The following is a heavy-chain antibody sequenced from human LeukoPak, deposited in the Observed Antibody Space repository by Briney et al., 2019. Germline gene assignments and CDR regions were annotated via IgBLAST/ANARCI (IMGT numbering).Heavy chain of an antibody. J-gene: IGHJ4*02. D-gene: IGHD3-9*01. V-gene: IGHV4-4*02. Sequence: SGTLSLTCTVSGGSISRSNWWSWVRQPPGKGLEWIGEIHDTGSTNYNPPLKSRVTMSLDKSKNQFSLNLNSVTAADTAVYYCATYYDILSGYTFDYWGQGTLVAASS. CDR3: ATYYDILSGYTFDY. CDR1: GGSISRSNW. CDR2: IHDTGST.